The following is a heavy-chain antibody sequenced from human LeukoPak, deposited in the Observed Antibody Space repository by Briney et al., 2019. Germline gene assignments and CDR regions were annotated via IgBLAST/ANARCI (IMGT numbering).Heavy chain of an antibody. CDR1: GGSFSGYY. Sequence: SETLSLTCAVYGGSFSGYYWSWIRQPPGKGPEWIGEINHSGSTNYNPSLKSRVTISVDTSKNQFSLKLSSVTAADTAVYYCARANIVVVPARVGWFDPWGQGTLVTVSS. D-gene: IGHD2-2*01. CDR2: INHSGST. V-gene: IGHV4-34*01. J-gene: IGHJ5*02. CDR3: ARANIVVVPARVGWFDP.